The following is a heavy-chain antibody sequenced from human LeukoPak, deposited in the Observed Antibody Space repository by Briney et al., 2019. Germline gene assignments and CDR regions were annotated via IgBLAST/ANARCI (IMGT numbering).Heavy chain of an antibody. CDR2: ISTDGYTT. V-gene: IGHV3-74*01. D-gene: IGHD3-22*01. J-gene: IGHJ1*01. CDR1: GLAFSAYK. Sequence: GGSMRLSCAASGLAFSAYKMHWVRQAPRKGLVWVSRISTDGYTTDYADFVQGRFTASRDNTKNTWSLEMNSLRAEDTAVYYCARDNQFRHSDSSGYYFELGGFRHWGQGTPAIVSS. CDR3: ARDNQFRHSDSSGYYFELGGFRH.